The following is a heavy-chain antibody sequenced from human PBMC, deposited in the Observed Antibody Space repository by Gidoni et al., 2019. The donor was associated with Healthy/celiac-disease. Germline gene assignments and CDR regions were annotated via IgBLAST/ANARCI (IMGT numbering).Heavy chain of an antibody. D-gene: IGHD3-22*01. J-gene: IGHJ4*02. CDR3: ARDVPYYYDSSGYVGY. V-gene: IGHV3-11*01. CDR1: GFTFSDYY. Sequence: QVQLVESGGGLVKPGGSLRPPCAASGFTFSDYYMSWIRQAPGKGLEWVSYISSSGSTIYYADSVKGRFTISRDNAKNSLYLQMNSLRAEDTAVYYCARDVPYYYDSSGYVGYWGQGTLVTVSS. CDR2: ISSSGSTI.